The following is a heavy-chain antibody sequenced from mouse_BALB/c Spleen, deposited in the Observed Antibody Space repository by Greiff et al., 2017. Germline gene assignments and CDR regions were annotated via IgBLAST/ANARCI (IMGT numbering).Heavy chain of an antibody. V-gene: IGHV5-6*01. CDR3: ASDLRDYYGSKYYFDY. CDR1: GFTFSSYG. Sequence: EVKLVESGGDLVKPGGSLKLSCAASGFTFSSYGMSWVRQTPDKRLEWVATISSGGSYTYYPDSVKGRFTISRDNAKNTLYLQMSILKSEDTAMYYCASDLRDYYGSKYYFDYWGQGTTLTVSS. D-gene: IGHD1-1*01. CDR2: ISSGGSYT. J-gene: IGHJ2*01.